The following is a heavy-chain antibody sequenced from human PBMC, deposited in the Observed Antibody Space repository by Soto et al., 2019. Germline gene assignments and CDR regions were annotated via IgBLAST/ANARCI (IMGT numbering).Heavy chain of an antibody. CDR3: AREQNCSGGSCYPGYYYYGMDV. J-gene: IGHJ6*02. CDR2: IIPIFGTA. V-gene: IGHV1-69*13. Sequence: SVKVSCKASGGTFSSYAISWVRQAPGQGLEWMGGIIPIFGTANYAQKFQGRVTITADESTSTAYMELSSLRSEDTAVYYCAREQNCSGGSCYPGYYYYGMDVWGQGTTVTVSS. D-gene: IGHD2-15*01. CDR1: GGTFSSYA.